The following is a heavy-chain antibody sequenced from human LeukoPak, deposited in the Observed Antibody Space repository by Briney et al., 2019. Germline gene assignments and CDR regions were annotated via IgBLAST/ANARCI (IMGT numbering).Heavy chain of an antibody. CDR3: ARHLSVRSGMDV. CDR1: GGSISSSSYY. D-gene: IGHD3-10*01. Sequence: SETLSLTCTVSGGSISSSSYYWGWIRQPPGKGLEWIGSIYYSGSTYYNPSLKSRVTISVDTSKNQFSLKLSSVTAADTAVYYCARHLSVRSGMDVWGQGTTVTVSS. CDR2: IYYSGST. V-gene: IGHV4-39*01. J-gene: IGHJ6*02.